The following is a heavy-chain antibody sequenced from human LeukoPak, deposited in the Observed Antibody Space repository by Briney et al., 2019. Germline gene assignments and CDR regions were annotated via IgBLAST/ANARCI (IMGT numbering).Heavy chain of an antibody. D-gene: IGHD3-22*01. CDR3: ARDDPIEESSGSVGFDY. Sequence: GGSLRLSCAASGFTFSSYGMHWVRQAPGKGLEWVAVIWYDGSNKYYADSVKGRFTISRDNSKNTLYLQMNSLRAEDTAVYYCARDDPIEESSGSVGFDYWGQGTLVTVSS. CDR1: GFTFSSYG. J-gene: IGHJ4*02. V-gene: IGHV3-33*01. CDR2: IWYDGSNK.